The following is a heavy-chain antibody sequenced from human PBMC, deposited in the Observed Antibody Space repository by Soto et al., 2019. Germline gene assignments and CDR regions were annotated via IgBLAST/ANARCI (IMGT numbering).Heavy chain of an antibody. CDR2: INSGGGST. J-gene: IGHJ6*02. V-gene: IGHV1-46*01. CDR1: GYTFTNYY. D-gene: IGHD6-13*01. Sequence: ASVKVSCKASGYTFTNYYMHWVRQAPGQGLEWMGRINSGGGSTSYAQKFQGRVTMTRGTSTSTVNMELSSLRSEDTAVYYCASYPIQYISRWLMDVWAQGTTVTVSS. CDR3: ASYPIQYISRWLMDV.